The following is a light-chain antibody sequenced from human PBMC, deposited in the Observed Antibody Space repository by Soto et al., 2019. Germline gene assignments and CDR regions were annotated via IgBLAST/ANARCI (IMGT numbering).Light chain of an antibody. Sequence: IVMTQSPATLSVSPGKRATLSCRASLSVSSNLAWYQHKPGQAPRLLIYGASTRATGIPARFSGSGSGTEFTLTINSLQSEDFAVYYCQQYNDWYTFGQGTKLEIK. CDR3: QQYNDWYT. J-gene: IGKJ2*01. CDR1: LSVSSN. CDR2: GAS. V-gene: IGKV3-15*01.